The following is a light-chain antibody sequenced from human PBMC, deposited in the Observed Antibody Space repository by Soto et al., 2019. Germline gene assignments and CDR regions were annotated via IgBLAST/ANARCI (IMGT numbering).Light chain of an antibody. J-gene: IGKJ1*01. CDR2: STS. Sequence: EIVLTQSPGTLSLSPGERAILSCRASQSVSKGHLAWYQQKPGQPPRLIIYSTSSRATGIPDRFSGGGSGTDFTLTISRLEPEDFAVYYCQQYSSSPQTFGQGTKVDIK. CDR1: QSVSKGH. V-gene: IGKV3-20*01. CDR3: QQYSSSPQT.